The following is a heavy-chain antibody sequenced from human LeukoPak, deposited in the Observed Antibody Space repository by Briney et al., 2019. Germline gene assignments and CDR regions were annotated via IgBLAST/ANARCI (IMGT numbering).Heavy chain of an antibody. CDR3: ASGPKYYDFWSGLHDY. J-gene: IGHJ4*02. CDR1: GYTFTGYY. D-gene: IGHD3-3*01. CDR2: INPNSGGT. Sequence: ASVKVSCKASGYTFTGYYMHWVRQAPGQGLEWMGWINPNSGGTKYAQKFQGRVTMTRDTSISTAYMELSRLRSDDTAVYYCASGPKYYDFWSGLHDYWGQGTLVTVSP. V-gene: IGHV1-2*02.